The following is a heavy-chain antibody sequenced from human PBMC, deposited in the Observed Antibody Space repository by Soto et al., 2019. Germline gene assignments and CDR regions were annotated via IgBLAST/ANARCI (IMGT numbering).Heavy chain of an antibody. D-gene: IGHD2-15*01. Sequence: SDTLSLTSTVSGGSISSSSYYWGWIRQPPGKGLEWIGSIYYSGSTYYNPSLKSRVTISVDTSKNQFSLKLSSVTAADTAVYYGARHVGSPLYYYYYGMDVWGQGTTVT. V-gene: IGHV4-39*01. CDR1: GGSISSSSYY. J-gene: IGHJ6*02. CDR2: IYYSGST. CDR3: ARHVGSPLYYYYYGMDV.